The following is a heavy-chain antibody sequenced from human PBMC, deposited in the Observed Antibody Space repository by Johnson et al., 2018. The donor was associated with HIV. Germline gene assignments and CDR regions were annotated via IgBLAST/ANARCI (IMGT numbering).Heavy chain of an antibody. J-gene: IGHJ3*02. Sequence: VQLVESGGGVVQPGRSLRLSCAASGFTFSSYGMHWVRQAPGKGLEWVAVIWYDGSNKYYADSVKGRFTISRDNSKNTLYLQMYSLRAEDTAVYYCAKAEGATSAFDIWGQGTMVTVSS. CDR3: AKAEGATSAFDI. CDR1: GFTFSSYG. V-gene: IGHV3-33*06. CDR2: IWYDGSNK. D-gene: IGHD1-26*01.